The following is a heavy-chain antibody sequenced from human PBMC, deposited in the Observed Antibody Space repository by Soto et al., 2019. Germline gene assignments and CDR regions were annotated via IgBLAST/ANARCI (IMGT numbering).Heavy chain of an antibody. D-gene: IGHD5-12*01. V-gene: IGHV1-69*01. CDR3: ARGVVSGFEFWYFDL. CDR2: FTPKFGTA. CDR1: GGTFRNHG. J-gene: IGHJ2*01. Sequence: QVQLVQSGAEVKKPGSSVKVSCTASGGTFRNHGISWLRQAPGRGLEWIGGFTPKFGTANYAPKFQGRVSITADESTTTASVALSNLRPEDTAVYFCARGVVSGFEFWYFDLWGRGTLITVSS.